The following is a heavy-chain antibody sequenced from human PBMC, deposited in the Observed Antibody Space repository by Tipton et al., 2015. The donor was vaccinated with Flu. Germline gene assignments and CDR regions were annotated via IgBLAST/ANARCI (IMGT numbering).Heavy chain of an antibody. V-gene: IGHV4-31*03. CDR2: IYYSGST. CDR3: ASYDHRHIYSSSWAGARRAFDI. CDR1: GGSISSGGYY. J-gene: IGHJ3*02. D-gene: IGHD6-13*01. Sequence: TLSLTCNVSGGSISSGGYYWSWIRQHPGKGLEWIGYIYYSGSTYYNPSLKSRVTISVDTSKNQFSLKLSSVTAADTAVYYCASYDHRHIYSSSWAGARRAFDIWGQGTMVTVSS.